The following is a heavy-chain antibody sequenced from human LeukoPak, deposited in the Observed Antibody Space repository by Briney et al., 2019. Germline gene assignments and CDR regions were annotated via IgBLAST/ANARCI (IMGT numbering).Heavy chain of an antibody. D-gene: IGHD3-16*02. Sequence: SETLSLTCAVYGVSFSGYYWSWIRQSPGKGLEWIAEINDSGSTKYNPSLKSRVTISVDTSKNQFSLKLSSVTAADTAMYYCVRLGYDYAWGSYRPTSDYWGQGTLVTVSS. CDR1: GVSFSGYY. J-gene: IGHJ4*02. CDR3: VRLGYDYAWGSYRPTSDY. CDR2: INDSGST. V-gene: IGHV4-34*01.